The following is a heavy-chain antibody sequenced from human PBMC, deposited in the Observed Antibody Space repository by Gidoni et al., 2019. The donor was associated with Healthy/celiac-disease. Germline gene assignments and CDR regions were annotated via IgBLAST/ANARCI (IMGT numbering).Heavy chain of an antibody. Sequence: QVQLVQSGAEVKKPGASVKVSCKASGYTFTGYYMHWVRQAPGQGLEWMGWINPNSGGTNYAQKFQGWVTMTRDTSISTAYMELSRLRSDDTAVYYCARDRRSIPSSHYYGPHLYFDPWGQGTLVTVSS. CDR3: ARDRRSIPSSHYYGPHLYFDP. J-gene: IGHJ5*02. D-gene: IGHD3-10*01. V-gene: IGHV1-2*04. CDR2: INPNSGGT. CDR1: GYTFTGYY.